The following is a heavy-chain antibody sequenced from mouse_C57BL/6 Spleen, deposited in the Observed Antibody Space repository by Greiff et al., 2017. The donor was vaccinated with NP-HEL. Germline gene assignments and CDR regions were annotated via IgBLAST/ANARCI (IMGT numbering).Heavy chain of an antibody. CDR1: GYTFTDYY. CDR2: INPYNGGT. CDR3: ADSGGYDGFAY. V-gene: IGHV1-19*01. Sequence: EVQLQQSGPVLVKPGASVKMSCKASGYTFTDYYMNWVKQSHGKSLEWIGVINPYNGGTSYNQKFKGKATLTGDKSSSTAYMELNSLTSEDSAVYYGADSGGYDGFAYWGQGTLVTVSA. J-gene: IGHJ3*01. D-gene: IGHD2-2*01.